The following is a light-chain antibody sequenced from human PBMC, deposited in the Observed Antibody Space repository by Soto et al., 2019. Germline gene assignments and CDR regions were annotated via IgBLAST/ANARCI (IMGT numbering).Light chain of an antibody. J-gene: IGLJ1*01. V-gene: IGLV2-14*01. Sequence: QSVLNQPASVSGSPGQSITISCTGTSSDVGGYNYVSWYQQHPGKAPKLMIYEVSYRPSGVSNRFSGSKSGNTASLTISGLQAEDEADYYCSSYTSSSTLVFGTGTKVTV. CDR1: SSDVGGYNY. CDR2: EVS. CDR3: SSYTSSSTLV.